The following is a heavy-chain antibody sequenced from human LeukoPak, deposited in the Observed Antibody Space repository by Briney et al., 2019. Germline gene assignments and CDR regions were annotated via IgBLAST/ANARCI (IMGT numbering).Heavy chain of an antibody. CDR2: INHSGSA. CDR3: SSGTTFDY. Sequence: SETLSLTCAVYGGSFSGYYWSWIRQPPGKGLEWIGEINHSGSANYNPSLKSRVTISVDTSKNQFSLKLSSVTAADTAVYYCSSGTTFDYWGQGTLATVSS. V-gene: IGHV4-34*01. D-gene: IGHD1-1*01. CDR1: GGSFSGYY. J-gene: IGHJ4*02.